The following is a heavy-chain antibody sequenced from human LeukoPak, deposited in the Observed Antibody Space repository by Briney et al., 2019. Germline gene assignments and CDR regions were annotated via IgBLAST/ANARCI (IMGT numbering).Heavy chain of an antibody. D-gene: IGHD1-14*01. V-gene: IGHV3-30-3*01. CDR3: SSGTILDY. J-gene: IGHJ4*02. CDR1: GFTFSSYA. CDR2: ISYDGSNR. Sequence: GGSLRLSCAASGFTFSSYAMHWVRQAPGKGLEWVAVISYDGSNRYYADSVKDRFTISRDNSKNTLYLQMNSLRAEDTAVYYCSSGTILDYWGQGTLVTVSS.